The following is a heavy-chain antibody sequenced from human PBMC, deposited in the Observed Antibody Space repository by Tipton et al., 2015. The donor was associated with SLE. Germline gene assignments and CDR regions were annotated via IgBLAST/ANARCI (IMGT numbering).Heavy chain of an antibody. V-gene: IGHV4-39*07. Sequence: TLSLTCTVSGGSISSSSYYWGWIRQPPGKGLEWIGSIYYSGSTYYNPSLKSRVPISVDTSKNQFSLKLSSVTAADTAVYYCASQNGGGYWSGGSCPGDWGQGILVAVSS. CDR3: ASQNGGGYWSGGSCPGD. D-gene: IGHD2-15*01. J-gene: IGHJ4*02. CDR2: IYYSGST. CDR1: GGSISSSSYY.